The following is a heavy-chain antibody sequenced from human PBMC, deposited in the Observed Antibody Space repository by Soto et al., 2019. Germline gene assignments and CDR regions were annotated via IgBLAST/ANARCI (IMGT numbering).Heavy chain of an antibody. V-gene: IGHV4-39*01. Sequence: SETLSLTCTVSGGSISSRIHYWGWIRQPPGKGLEWIGHISYSGSTDYNPSLKSRVTISVDTSKNQFSLKLSSVTAADTAVFYCAIREAVAGGYTLDSWCQGPLVTVSS. CDR1: GGSISSRIHY. J-gene: IGHJ4*02. CDR2: ISYSGST. D-gene: IGHD6-19*01. CDR3: AIREAVAGGYTLDS.